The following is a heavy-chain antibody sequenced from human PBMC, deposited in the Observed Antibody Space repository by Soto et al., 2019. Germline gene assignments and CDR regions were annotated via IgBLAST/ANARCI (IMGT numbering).Heavy chain of an antibody. V-gene: IGHV3-11*01. J-gene: IGHJ3*02. CDR1: GFTFSDYD. CDR3: ARVPPGGYSGYDSAFDI. CDR2: TSSSGSTI. Sequence: PGGSLRLSCAASGFTFSDYDMSWIRQAPGKGLEWVSYTSSSGSTIYYADSVKGRFTMSRDNAKNSMYLHMDSLRVEDTAVYYCARVPPGGYSGYDSAFDIWGQGTMVT. D-gene: IGHD5-12*01.